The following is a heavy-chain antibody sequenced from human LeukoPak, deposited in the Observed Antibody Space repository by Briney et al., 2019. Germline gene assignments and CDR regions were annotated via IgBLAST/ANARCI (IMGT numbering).Heavy chain of an antibody. D-gene: IGHD6-13*01. CDR2: IKEDGSEK. Sequence: EGSLRLSCAASGFTFSSYWMSWVRQAPGKGLEWVANIKEDGSEKYYVDSVKGRFTISRDNAKNSLYLQMNNLRAEDTALYHCATAVAAGWFDPWGQRTLVTVSS. J-gene: IGHJ5*02. V-gene: IGHV3-7*01. CDR3: ATAVAAGWFDP. CDR1: GFTFSSYW.